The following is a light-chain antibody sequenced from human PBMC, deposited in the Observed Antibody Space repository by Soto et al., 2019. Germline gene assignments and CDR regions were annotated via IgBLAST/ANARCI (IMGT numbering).Light chain of an antibody. CDR3: QQYGSSPRT. Sequence: EIELTQSPATLAFPAGERATRSCRASQSVSSYLAGDHQKPGQAPTLLIYAASTRPTGIPSRFSGSGSGTDFTLTISSLQPEDFAAYYCQQYGSSPRTFGQGTTVDIK. J-gene: IGKJ1*01. CDR1: QSVSSY. CDR2: AAS. V-gene: IGKV3-20*01.